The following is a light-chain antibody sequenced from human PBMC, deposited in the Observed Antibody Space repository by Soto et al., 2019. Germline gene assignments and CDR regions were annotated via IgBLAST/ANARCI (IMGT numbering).Light chain of an antibody. V-gene: IGLV2-14*01. CDR2: EVS. Sequence: QSALTQPASVSGSPGQSITISCTGTSSDVGGYDYVSWYQQYPGKAPKLMIYEVSNRPSGVSNRFSGSKSGNTASLIISGLQAEDEADYYCSSFGGTIRVFGGGTKLTVL. CDR1: SSDVGGYDY. CDR3: SSFGGTIRV. J-gene: IGLJ2*01.